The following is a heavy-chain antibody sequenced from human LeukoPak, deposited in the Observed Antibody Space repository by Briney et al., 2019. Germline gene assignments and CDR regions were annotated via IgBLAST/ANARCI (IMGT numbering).Heavy chain of an antibody. Sequence: SETLSLTCTVSGGSISSYYWSWIRQPPGRGLEWIGYIYYSGSTNYNPSLKSRVTISVDTSKNQFSLKLSSVTAADTAVYYCARYQNSFDYWGQGTLVTVSS. CDR3: ARYQNSFDY. CDR2: IYYSGST. J-gene: IGHJ4*02. V-gene: IGHV4-59*01. CDR1: GGSISSYY.